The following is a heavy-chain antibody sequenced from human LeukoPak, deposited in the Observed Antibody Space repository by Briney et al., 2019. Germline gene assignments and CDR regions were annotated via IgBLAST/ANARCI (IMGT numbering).Heavy chain of an antibody. J-gene: IGHJ5*02. CDR1: GGSFSGYY. D-gene: IGHD3-22*01. Sequence: SETLSLTCAVYGGSFSGYYWSWIRQPPGKGLEWIGEINHSGSTNYNPSLKSRVTISVDTSKNQFSLKLSSVTAADTAVYYCARGRSLVGVTYYYDSRRFDPWGQGTLVTVSS. CDR3: ARGRSLVGVTYYYDSRRFDP. CDR2: INHSGST. V-gene: IGHV4-34*01.